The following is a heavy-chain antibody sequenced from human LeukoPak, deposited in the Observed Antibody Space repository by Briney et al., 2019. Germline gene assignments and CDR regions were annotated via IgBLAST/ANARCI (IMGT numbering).Heavy chain of an antibody. CDR1: GFTFSSYW. J-gene: IGHJ4*02. CDR3: ARVVRGVIHY. V-gene: IGHV3-74*01. Sequence: GGSLRLSCAASGFTFSSYWMHWVRQAPGKRLVWVSRINSDGSSTSYADSVKGRFTISRDNAKNTLYLQMNSLRAEDTAVYYCARVVRGVIHYWGQGTLVTVSS. CDR2: INSDGSST. D-gene: IGHD3-10*01.